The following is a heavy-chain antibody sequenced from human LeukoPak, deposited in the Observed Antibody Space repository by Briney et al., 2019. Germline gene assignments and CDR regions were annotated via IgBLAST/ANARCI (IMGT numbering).Heavy chain of an antibody. J-gene: IGHJ5*02. CDR2: IYYSGNT. Sequence: PSETLSLTCTVSGGSISSTNYYWGWIRQPPGKGLEWIGTIYYSGNTYYNPSLKSRVTIFVDTSKNHFSLKLSFVTASDTAVYYCARQRSTSGYYSNWFDPWGQGTLVTVSS. V-gene: IGHV4-39*01. CDR1: GGSISSTNYY. CDR3: ARQRSTSGYYSNWFDP. D-gene: IGHD3-3*01.